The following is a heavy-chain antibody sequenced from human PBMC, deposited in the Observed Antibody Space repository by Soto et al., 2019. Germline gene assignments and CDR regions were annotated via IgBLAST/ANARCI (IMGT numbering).Heavy chain of an antibody. J-gene: IGHJ4*02. CDR1: GFTVSNSY. V-gene: IGHV3-66*01. CDR3: ARCDGSATYCFFFAY. Sequence: EVQVVESGGGLVQSGGSLTLSCAASGFTVSNSYMSWVRQAPGKGLEWVSAIYSGGSTYYADSVKARFTISRDNSRNTLNLQMNSLRAEDTAVYFCARCDGSATYCFFFAYWGQGTPVTVSS. D-gene: IGHD3-10*01. CDR2: IYSGGST.